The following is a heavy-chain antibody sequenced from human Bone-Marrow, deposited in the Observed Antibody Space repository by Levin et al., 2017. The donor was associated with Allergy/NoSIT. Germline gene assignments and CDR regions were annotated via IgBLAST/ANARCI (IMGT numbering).Heavy chain of an antibody. D-gene: IGHD2-2*01. CDR2: IYYSGST. CDR1: GGSISSYY. Sequence: PSETLSLTCTVSGGSISSYYWSWIRQPPGKGLEWIGYIYYSGSTNYNPSLKSRVTISVDTSKNQFSLKLSSVTAADTAVYYCARHIPRLGYCSSTSCPRIYYYYGMDVWGQGTTVTVSS. J-gene: IGHJ6*02. CDR3: ARHIPRLGYCSSTSCPRIYYYYGMDV. V-gene: IGHV4-59*08.